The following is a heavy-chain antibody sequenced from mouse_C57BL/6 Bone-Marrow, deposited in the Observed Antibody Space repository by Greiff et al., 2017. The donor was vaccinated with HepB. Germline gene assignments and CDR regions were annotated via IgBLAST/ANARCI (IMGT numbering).Heavy chain of an antibody. CDR3: ARNTDYEYDEAWFAY. V-gene: IGHV2-2*01. Sequence: VQLQQSGPGLVQPSQSLSITCTVSGFSLTSYGVHWVRQSPGKGLEWLGVIWSGGSTDYNAAFISRLSISKDNSKSQVFFKMNRLQADDTAIYYCARNTDYEYDEAWFAYWGKGTLVTVSA. J-gene: IGHJ3*01. D-gene: IGHD2-4*01. CDR2: IWSGGST. CDR1: GFSLTSYG.